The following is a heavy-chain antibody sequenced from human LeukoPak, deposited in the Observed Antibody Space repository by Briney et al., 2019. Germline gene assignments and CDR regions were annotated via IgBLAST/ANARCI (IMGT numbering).Heavy chain of an antibody. Sequence: GGSLRLSCVASAFTLSSYWMSWVRQAPGKGLEWVASIKADGSEKYYVDSVKGRFTISRDNAQNSLYLQMNSLRAEDTAVYYCARGRVAVAYWGQGTLVTVSS. CDR1: AFTLSSYW. V-gene: IGHV3-7*04. J-gene: IGHJ4*02. CDR2: IKADGSEK. D-gene: IGHD6-19*01. CDR3: ARGRVAVAY.